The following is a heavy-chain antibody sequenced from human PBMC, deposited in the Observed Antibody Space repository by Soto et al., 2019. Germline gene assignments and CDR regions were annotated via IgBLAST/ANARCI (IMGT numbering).Heavy chain of an antibody. CDR2: IYYSGST. CDR3: ARANRAWLQLLDY. D-gene: IGHD5-12*01. V-gene: IGHV4-59*08. Sequence: SETLSLTCTVSGGSISSYYWSWIRQPPGKGLEWIGYIYYSGSTNYNPSLKSRVTISVDTSKNQFSLKLSSVTAADTAVYYCARANRAWLQLLDYWGQGTQVTVSS. J-gene: IGHJ4*02. CDR1: GGSISSYY.